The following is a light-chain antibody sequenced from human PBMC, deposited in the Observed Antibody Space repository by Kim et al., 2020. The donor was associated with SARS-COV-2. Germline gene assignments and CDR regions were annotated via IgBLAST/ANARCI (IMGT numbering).Light chain of an antibody. Sequence: DIQMAQTPSTLSASLGDTVNITCRASQIIHNWLAWYQQKPGKAPKLLIFRAFSLQSGVPSRFSGSGSGTEYTLTISSLQPDDFATYFCQQYYSFLTFAQGTKVDIK. J-gene: IGKJ1*01. CDR2: RAF. CDR1: QIIHNW. V-gene: IGKV1-5*03. CDR3: QQYYSFLT.